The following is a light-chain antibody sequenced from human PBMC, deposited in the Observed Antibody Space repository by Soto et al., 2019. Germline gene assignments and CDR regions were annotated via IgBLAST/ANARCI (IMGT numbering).Light chain of an antibody. CDR1: ESISFY. CDR2: AAS. J-gene: IGKJ1*01. Sequence: DILLTQSPSSLSASVGDRVTITCRASESISFYLNWYQQKPGKPPKLLIYAASNLFSGVPSRFSASGHGTDVTLTISSLQREDFATYYCQQNYSTFGQGTKVEIK. CDR3: QQNYST. V-gene: IGKV1-39*01.